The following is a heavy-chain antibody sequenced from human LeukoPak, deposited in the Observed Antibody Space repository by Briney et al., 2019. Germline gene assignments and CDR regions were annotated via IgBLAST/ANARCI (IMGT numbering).Heavy chain of an antibody. D-gene: IGHD5-12*01. CDR3: ARDVRWLRFVFDY. CDR1: GFTFSSYW. Sequence: GGSLRLSCVASGFTFSSYWMHWVRQVPGKGLVWVSRIHSDGSSTSYADSVKGRFTISRDNAKNSLYLQMNFLRDEDTAVYYCARDVRWLRFVFDYWGQGTLATVSS. J-gene: IGHJ4*02. CDR2: IHSDGSST. V-gene: IGHV3-74*01.